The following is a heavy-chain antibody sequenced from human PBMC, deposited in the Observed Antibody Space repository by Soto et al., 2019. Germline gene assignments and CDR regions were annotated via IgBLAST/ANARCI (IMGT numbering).Heavy chain of an antibody. CDR3: ARVPISGDYDILTGETDF. Sequence: QVQLVQSGAEVKKPGASVKVSCQASGYNFFSYGIGWVRQAPGQGLGWMGWISDYKGNTYYAQKFQGRVTMTTDRSASTAYMDLRSLKSDDTAVYYCARVPISGDYDILTGETDFWGQGTRVTVSS. CDR2: ISDYKGNT. D-gene: IGHD3-9*01. J-gene: IGHJ4*02. V-gene: IGHV1-18*01. CDR1: GYNFFSYG.